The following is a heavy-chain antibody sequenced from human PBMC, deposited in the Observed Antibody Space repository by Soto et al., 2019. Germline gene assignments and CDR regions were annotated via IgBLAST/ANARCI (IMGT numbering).Heavy chain of an antibody. J-gene: IGHJ6*03. CDR3: ARIVLAAARYYYYMDV. CDR2: INHSGST. Sequence: SETLSLTCAVYGGSFSGYYWSWIRQPPGKGLEWIGEINHSGSTNYNPSLKSRVTISVDTSKNQFSLKLSSVTAADTAVYYCARIVLAAARYYYYMDVWGKGTTVTVSS. CDR1: GGSFSGYY. D-gene: IGHD6-13*01. V-gene: IGHV4-34*01.